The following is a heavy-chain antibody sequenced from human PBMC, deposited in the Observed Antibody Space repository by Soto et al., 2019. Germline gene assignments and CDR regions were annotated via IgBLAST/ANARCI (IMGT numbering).Heavy chain of an antibody. Sequence: SETLSLTCFISGGSFSNDYWTWIRHSPGKGLEWIGYIFHSGITDYNPSVKSRVTISIDKSRNLFSLNLTSVTAADTAVYYCARDRYFYDSRGYYRTLDSWGQGTLVTVSS. CDR2: IFHSGIT. V-gene: IGHV4-59*01. D-gene: IGHD3-22*01. CDR3: ARDRYFYDSRGYYRTLDS. J-gene: IGHJ5*01. CDR1: GGSFSNDY.